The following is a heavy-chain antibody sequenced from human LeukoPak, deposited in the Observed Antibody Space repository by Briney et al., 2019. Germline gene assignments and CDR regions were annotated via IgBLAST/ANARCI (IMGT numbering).Heavy chain of an antibody. J-gene: IGHJ6*02. V-gene: IGHV4-31*03. CDR1: GGSISSGGYY. Sequence: PSETLSLTCTVSGGSISSGGYYWSWIRQHPGKGLEWIGYIYYSGSTYHNPSLKSRVTISLDMSKNHFSLKLSSVTAADTAVYYCARGLGYSYGPTDVLDVWGQGTTVTVSS. CDR3: ARGLGYSYGPTDVLDV. CDR2: IYYSGST. D-gene: IGHD5-18*01.